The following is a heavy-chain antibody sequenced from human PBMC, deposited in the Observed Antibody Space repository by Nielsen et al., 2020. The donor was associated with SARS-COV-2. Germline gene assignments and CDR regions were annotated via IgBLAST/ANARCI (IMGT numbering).Heavy chain of an antibody. CDR2: ISSSSSYI. D-gene: IGHD6-13*01. V-gene: IGHV3-21*01. Sequence: GESLKISCAASGFTFSSYSMNWVRQAPGKGLEWVSSISSSSSYIYYADSVKGRFTISRDNAKNSLYLQMNSLRAEDTAVYYCAREGGIAEAGTLGILSDYYYYDMDVWGKGTTVTVSS. CDR1: GFTFSSYS. CDR3: AREGGIAEAGTLGILSDYYYYDMDV. J-gene: IGHJ6*03.